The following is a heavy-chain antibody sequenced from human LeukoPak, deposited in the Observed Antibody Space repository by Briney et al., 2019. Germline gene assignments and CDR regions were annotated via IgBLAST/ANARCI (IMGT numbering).Heavy chain of an antibody. CDR2: IKQDGSEK. V-gene: IGHV3-7*01. J-gene: IGHJ5*02. Sequence: GGSLRLSCAASGFTFSSYWMSWVRQAPGKGLEWVANIKQDGSEKYYVDSVKGRFTISRDNSKNSLYLQMNSLRTEDTAFYYCAKGDSGSYYHSWFDPWGQGTLVTVSS. D-gene: IGHD1-26*01. CDR1: GFTFSSYW. CDR3: AKGDSGSYYHSWFDP.